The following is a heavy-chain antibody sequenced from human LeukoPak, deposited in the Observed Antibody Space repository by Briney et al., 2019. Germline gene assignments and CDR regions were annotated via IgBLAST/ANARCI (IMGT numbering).Heavy chain of an antibody. CDR3: AREEVGATQWGFDY. Sequence: SETLSLTCTVSGGSISTFYWSWIRQPPGKGLEWIGEINHSGSTNYNPSLKSRVTISVDTSKNQFSLKLSSVTAADTAVYYCAREEVGATQWGFDYWGQGTLVTVSS. D-gene: IGHD1-26*01. CDR1: GGSISTFY. J-gene: IGHJ4*02. CDR2: INHSGST. V-gene: IGHV4-34*01.